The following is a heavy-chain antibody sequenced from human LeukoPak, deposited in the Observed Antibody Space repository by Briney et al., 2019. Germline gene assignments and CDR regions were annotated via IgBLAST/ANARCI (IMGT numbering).Heavy chain of an antibody. V-gene: IGHV3-30*18. CDR1: RFTFSSYG. J-gene: IGHJ4*02. D-gene: IGHD2-15*01. Sequence: PERSLRLSCAASRFTFSSYGMHWVRQAPGKGLEWVAVISYDGSNKYYADSVKGRFTISRDNSKNTLYLQMNSLRAEDTAVYYCAKDSGNAWTFDYWGQGTLVTVSS. CDR3: AKDSGNAWTFDY. CDR2: ISYDGSNK.